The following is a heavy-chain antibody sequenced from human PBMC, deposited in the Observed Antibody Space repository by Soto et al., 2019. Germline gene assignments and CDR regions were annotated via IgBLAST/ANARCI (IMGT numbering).Heavy chain of an antibody. D-gene: IGHD3-3*01. Sequence: GSLRLSCAASGFTFSSCAIHWVRQAPGKGLEWVALISYDGSNKYYADSVKGRFTISRDNSKNTLYLQMNSLRAEDTAVYYCARDKRDLRFLEWSYYFDYWGQGT. CDR1: GFTFSSCA. J-gene: IGHJ4*02. CDR3: ARDKRDLRFLEWSYYFDY. CDR2: ISYDGSNK. V-gene: IGHV3-30-3*01.